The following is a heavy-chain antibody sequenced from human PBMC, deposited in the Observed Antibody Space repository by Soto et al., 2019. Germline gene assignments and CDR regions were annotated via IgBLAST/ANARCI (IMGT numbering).Heavy chain of an antibody. CDR3: ARASAILKFDY. Sequence: SETLSLTCTVSGGSISSYYWSWIRQPPGKGLEWIGYIYYSGSTNYNPSLKSRVTISVDTSKNQFSLKLSSVTAADTAVYYRARASAILKFDYWGQGTLVTVSS. V-gene: IGHV4-59*01. J-gene: IGHJ4*02. CDR1: GGSISSYY. CDR2: IYYSGST.